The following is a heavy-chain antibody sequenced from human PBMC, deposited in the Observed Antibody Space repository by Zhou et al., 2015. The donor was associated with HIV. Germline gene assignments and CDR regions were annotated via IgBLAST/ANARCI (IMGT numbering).Heavy chain of an antibody. Sequence: QMQLVQSGAEVRKSGSSVKVSCKASGGTFSSYAISWVRQAPGQGLEWMGGIIPIFGTANYAQKFQGRVTITADESTSTAYMELSSLRSEDTAVYYCAREATVVTPSMWAFDIWGRRDEWSPSLQ. V-gene: IGHV1-69*01. J-gene: IGHJ3*02. CDR2: IIPIFGTA. CDR3: AREATVVTPSMWAFDI. D-gene: IGHD4-23*01. CDR1: GGTFSSYA.